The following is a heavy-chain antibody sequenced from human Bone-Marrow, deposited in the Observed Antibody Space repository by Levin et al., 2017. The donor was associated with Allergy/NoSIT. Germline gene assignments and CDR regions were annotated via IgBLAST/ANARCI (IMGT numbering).Heavy chain of an antibody. V-gene: IGHV3-48*04. J-gene: IGHJ4*02. CDR1: GFTFSSYS. CDR3: ARTQRKVYSSSWGDFDY. CDR2: ISSSSSTI. D-gene: IGHD6-13*01. Sequence: PGGSLRLSCAASGFTFSSYSMNWVRQAPGKGLEWVSYISSSSSTIYYADSVKGRFTISRDNAKNSLYLQMNSLRAEDTAVYYCARTQRKVYSSSWGDFDYWGQGTLVTVSS.